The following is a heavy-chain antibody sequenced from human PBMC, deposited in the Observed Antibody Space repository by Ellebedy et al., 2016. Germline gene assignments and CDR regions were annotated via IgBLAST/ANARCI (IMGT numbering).Heavy chain of an antibody. CDR2: IKHDGSEK. V-gene: IGHV3-7*01. CDR3: ANKGGGDSDY. Sequence: GESLKISCAASGFPFTTYWMTWVRQAPGKGLEWVANIKHDGSEKYYVDSVKGRFTISRDNAQNSLYLQMNSLSADDTAVYYCANKGGGDSDYWGQGTLVTVSS. D-gene: IGHD3-10*01. CDR1: GFPFTTYW. J-gene: IGHJ4*02.